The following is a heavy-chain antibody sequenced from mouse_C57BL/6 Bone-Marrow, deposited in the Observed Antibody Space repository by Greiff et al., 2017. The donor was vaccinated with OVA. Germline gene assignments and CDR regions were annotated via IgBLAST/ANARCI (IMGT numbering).Heavy chain of an antibody. CDR1: GFSLTSYA. CDR2: IWTGGGT. Sequence: VQRVESGPGLVAPSQSLSITCTVSGFSLTSYAISWVRQPPGKGLEWLGVIWTGGGTNYNSALKSRLSISKDNSKRQVFLKMNSLQTDDTARYYCARNSDGYQVHYYFDYWGQGTTLTVSS. J-gene: IGHJ2*01. D-gene: IGHD2-3*01. CDR3: ARNSDGYQVHYYFDY. V-gene: IGHV2-9-1*01.